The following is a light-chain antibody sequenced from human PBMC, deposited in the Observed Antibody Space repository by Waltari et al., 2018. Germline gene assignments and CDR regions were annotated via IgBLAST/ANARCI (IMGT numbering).Light chain of an antibody. Sequence: EILITQFPATLSVSPGERATLSCRATPSVNNNVAWDQQKPGQAPRPLMYGASSRATGIPVRFSGSGSATEFTLTISSLQSEDFAVYYCQQYNNWPPYTFGRGTKLEIK. CDR2: GAS. CDR1: PSVNNN. V-gene: IGKV3-15*01. CDR3: QQYNNWPPYT. J-gene: IGKJ2*01.